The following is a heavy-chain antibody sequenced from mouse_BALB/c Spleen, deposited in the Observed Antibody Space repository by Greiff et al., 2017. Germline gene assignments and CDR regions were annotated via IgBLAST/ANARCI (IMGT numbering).Heavy chain of an antibody. CDR1: GFTFSSFG. D-gene: IGHD1-1*01. Sequence: DVMLVESGGGLVQPGGSRKLSCAASGFTFSSFGMHWVRQAPEKGLEWVAYISSGSSTIYYADTVKGRFTISRDNPKNTLFLQMTSLRSEDTAMYYCARAYGSGYAMDYWGQGTSVTVSA. J-gene: IGHJ4*01. V-gene: IGHV5-17*02. CDR2: ISSGSSTI. CDR3: ARAYGSGYAMDY.